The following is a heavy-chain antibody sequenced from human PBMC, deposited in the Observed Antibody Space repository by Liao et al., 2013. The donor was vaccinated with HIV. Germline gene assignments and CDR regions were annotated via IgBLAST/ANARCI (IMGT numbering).Heavy chain of an antibody. Sequence: QVQLQESGPGLVKPSQTLSLTCTVSGGSISSGSYYWSWIRQPAGKGLEWIGRIYTSGSTNYNPSLKSRVTISVDTSKNQFSLKLSSVTAADTAVYYCARGAYYDFWSGYKADWFDPWGQGTLVTVSS. D-gene: IGHD3-3*01. CDR1: GGSISSGSYY. CDR3: ARGAYYDFWSGYKADWFDP. CDR2: IYTSGST. V-gene: IGHV4-61*02. J-gene: IGHJ5*02.